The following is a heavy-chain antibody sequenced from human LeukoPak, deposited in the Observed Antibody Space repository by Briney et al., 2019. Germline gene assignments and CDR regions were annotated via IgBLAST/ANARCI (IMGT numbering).Heavy chain of an antibody. V-gene: IGHV4-38-2*02. CDR1: GYSISSGYY. CDR2: IYHSGST. D-gene: IGHD5-12*01. CDR3: ARYRGWGYSGYAYY. Sequence: KPSETLSLTCTVSGYSISSGYYWGWIRQPPGTGLERIGRIYHSGSTYYNPSLTSRVTISVYTSKNEFSYKLSSVTGADTAVYYCARYRGWGYSGYAYYWGQGTLVTVSS. J-gene: IGHJ4*02.